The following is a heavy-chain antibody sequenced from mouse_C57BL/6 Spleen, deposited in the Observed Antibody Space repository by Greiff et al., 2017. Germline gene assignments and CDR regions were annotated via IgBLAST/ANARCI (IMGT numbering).Heavy chain of an antibody. D-gene: IGHD2-4*01. CDR1: GYTFTSYW. J-gene: IGHJ4*01. CDR3: AVRGEDYDPYYYAMDY. Sequence: QVQLQQPGTELVKPGASVKLSCKASGYTFTSYWMHWVKQRPGQGLEWIGNINPSNGGTNYNEKFKSKATLTVDKSSSTAYMQLSSLTSEDSAVYYCAVRGEDYDPYYYAMDYWGQGTSVTVAS. V-gene: IGHV1-53*01. CDR2: INPSNGGT.